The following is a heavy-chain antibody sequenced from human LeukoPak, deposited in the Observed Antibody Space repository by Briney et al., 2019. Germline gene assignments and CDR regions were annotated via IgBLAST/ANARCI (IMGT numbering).Heavy chain of an antibody. CDR1: GGSISSSSYY. V-gene: IGHV4-39*01. CDR3: ARVRRLFWSGYYNY. D-gene: IGHD3-3*01. Sequence: SETLSLTCTVSGGSISSSSYYWGWIRQPPGKGLEWIGSIYYSGSTYYNPSLKSRVTISVGTSKNQFSLKLSSVTAADTAVYYCARVRRLFWSGYYNYWGQGTLVTVSS. CDR2: IYYSGST. J-gene: IGHJ4*02.